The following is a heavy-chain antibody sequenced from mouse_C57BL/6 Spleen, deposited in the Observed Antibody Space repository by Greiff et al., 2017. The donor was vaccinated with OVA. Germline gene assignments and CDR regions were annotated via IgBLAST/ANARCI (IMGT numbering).Heavy chain of an antibody. J-gene: IGHJ3*01. CDR1: GYSFTGYY. D-gene: IGHD2-4*01. Sequence: EVKLQESGPELVKPGASVKISCKASGYSFTGYYMNWVKQSPEKSLEWIGEINPSTGGTTYNQKFKAKATLTVDKSSSTAYMQLKSLTSEDSAVYYCAREGDYDYDERLAYWGQGTLVTVSA. CDR2: INPSTGGT. V-gene: IGHV1-42*01. CDR3: AREGDYDYDERLAY.